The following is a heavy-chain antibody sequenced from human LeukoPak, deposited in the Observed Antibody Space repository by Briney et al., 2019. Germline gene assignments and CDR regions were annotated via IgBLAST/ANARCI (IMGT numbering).Heavy chain of an antibody. D-gene: IGHD1-14*01. J-gene: IGHJ6*02. CDR2: ICTSGNT. CDR3: ARSRSDLMSYYYYGLDV. CDR1: GGSISSYY. Sequence: SETLSLTCTVSGGSISSYYWSWIRQPAGKGLEWIGRICTSGNTNYNPSLKSRVTMSVDTSKNQFSLKLSSVTAADTAVYYCARSRSDLMSYYYYGLDVWRQGTTVTVSS. V-gene: IGHV4-4*07.